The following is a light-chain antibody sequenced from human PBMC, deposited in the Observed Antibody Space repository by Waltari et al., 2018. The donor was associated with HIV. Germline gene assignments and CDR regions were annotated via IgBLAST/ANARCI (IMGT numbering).Light chain of an antibody. Sequence: QSVLTQPPSASGTPGQRVTIPCSGSNSNIGSKDVYWFQHLPGTAPKLLIYRTIQRRSGVTDRLSGSKSGTSASLASSGLRSDDEADYYCAAWDDTLSSYFFGQWTTVTV. CDR1: NSNIGSKD. V-gene: IGLV1-47*01. CDR2: RTI. CDR3: AAWDDTLSSYF. J-gene: IGLJ1*01.